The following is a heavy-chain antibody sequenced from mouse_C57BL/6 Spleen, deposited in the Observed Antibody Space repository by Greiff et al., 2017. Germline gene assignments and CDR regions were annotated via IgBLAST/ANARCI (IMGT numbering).Heavy chain of an antibody. D-gene: IGHD1-1*01. CDR3: ARHITTVVDPYYAMDY. CDR2: ISSGGSYT. Sequence: EVQGVESGGDLVKPGGSLKLSCAASGFTFSSYGMSWVRQTPDKRLEWVATISSGGSYTYYPDSVKGRFTISRDNAKNTLYLQMSSLKSEDTAMYYCARHITTVVDPYYAMDYWGQGTSVTVSS. CDR1: GFTFSSYG. V-gene: IGHV5-6*01. J-gene: IGHJ4*01.